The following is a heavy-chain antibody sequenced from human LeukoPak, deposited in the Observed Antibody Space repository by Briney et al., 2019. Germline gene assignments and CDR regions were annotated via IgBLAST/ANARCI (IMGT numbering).Heavy chain of an antibody. CDR2: IKQDGSEE. V-gene: IGHV3-7*01. J-gene: IGHJ4*02. Sequence: GGSLRLSCAASGFTFSSYWMSWVRQAPGKGLEWVANIKQDGSEEYYVDSVKGRFTISRDNAKNSLYLQMNSLRAEDTAVYYCARDTRWLQLRIFDYRGQGTLVTVSS. CDR1: GFTFSSYW. CDR3: ARDTRWLQLRIFDY. D-gene: IGHD5-24*01.